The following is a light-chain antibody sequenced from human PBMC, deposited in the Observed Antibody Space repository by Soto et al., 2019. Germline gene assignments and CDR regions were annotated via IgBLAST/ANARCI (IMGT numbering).Light chain of an antibody. Sequence: EVVLTQSPATLSLSPGERATLSCRASENVRTFVDWYQQKPGQAPRLLIYGASNRATGIPARFSGSGSGTDFTFTISSLQPEDVATYYCQKCDYLPIFGPGTTVDFK. CDR1: ENVRTF. V-gene: IGKV3-11*01. CDR3: QKCDYLPI. CDR2: GAS. J-gene: IGKJ3*01.